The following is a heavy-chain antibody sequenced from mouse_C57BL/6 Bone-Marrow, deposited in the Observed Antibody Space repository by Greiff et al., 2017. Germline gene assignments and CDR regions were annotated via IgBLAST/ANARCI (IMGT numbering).Heavy chain of an antibody. CDR2: IDPSDSYT. CDR3: ARETAQVYFDY. D-gene: IGHD3-2*02. J-gene: IGHJ2*01. V-gene: IGHV1-69*01. Sequence: QVQLQQPGAELVMPGASVKLSCKASGYTFTSYWMHWVKQRPGQGLEWIGEIDPSDSYTNYNQKFKGKSTLTVDKSSSTAYMQLSSLTSDDFSVYYCARETAQVYFDYWGQGTTLTVSS. CDR1: GYTFTSYW.